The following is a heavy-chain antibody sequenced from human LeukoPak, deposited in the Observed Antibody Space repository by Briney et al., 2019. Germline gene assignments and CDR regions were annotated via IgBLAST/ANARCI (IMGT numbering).Heavy chain of an antibody. J-gene: IGHJ5*02. CDR3: ARAIPNCSSTSCSRGFDP. D-gene: IGHD2-2*01. Sequence: SETLSLTCTVSGGSVSSGDYFWSWIRQPPGKGLELIAYIYYTGTTYYNPSLKSPVTISVDTSKNQFSLKLSSVTAADTAVYYCARAIPNCSSTSCSRGFDPWGKGTRATVSP. V-gene: IGHV4-30-4*01. CDR2: IYYTGTT. CDR1: GGSVSSGDYF.